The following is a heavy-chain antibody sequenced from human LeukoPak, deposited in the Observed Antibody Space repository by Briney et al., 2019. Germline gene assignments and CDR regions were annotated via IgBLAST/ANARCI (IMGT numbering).Heavy chain of an antibody. CDR3: VRDSGSYNFDF. CDR1: RFSFNIYR. J-gene: IGHJ4*02. V-gene: IGHV3-21*01. CDR2: ISSSSSYI. Sequence: PGGSLRLSCAASRFSFNIYRMDWVRQAPGKGLEWVSSISSSSSYIYYADSVKGRFTISRDNAKNSLYLQMNSLRAEDTAVYFCVRDSGSYNFDFWGQRTLVTVSS. D-gene: IGHD1-26*01.